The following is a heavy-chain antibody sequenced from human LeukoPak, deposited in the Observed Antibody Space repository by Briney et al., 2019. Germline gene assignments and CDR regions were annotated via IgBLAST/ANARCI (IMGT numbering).Heavy chain of an antibody. CDR2: IIPIFGIA. V-gene: IGHV1-69*04. J-gene: IGHJ6*02. CDR3: ARDRGSSSGWYDLPLNYYYYYGMDV. D-gene: IGHD6-19*01. Sequence: ASVKVSCKASGGTFSSYAISWVRRAPGQGLEWMGRIIPIFGIANYAQKFQGRVTTTADKSTSTAYMELSSLRSEDTAVYYCARDRGSSSGWYDLPLNYYYYYGMDVWGQGTTVTVSS. CDR1: GGTFSSYA.